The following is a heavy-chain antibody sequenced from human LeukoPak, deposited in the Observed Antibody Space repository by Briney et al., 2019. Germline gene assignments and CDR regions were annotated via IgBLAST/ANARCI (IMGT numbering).Heavy chain of an antibody. D-gene: IGHD2-2*01. CDR2: ILPIFGTA. CDR1: GGTFSSYA. Sequence: SVKVSCKASGGTFSSYAISWVRQAPGQGLEWMGGILPIFGTANYAQKFQGRVTITTDESTSTAYMELSSLRSEDTAVYYCARAAIVVVPAAVTGGDWFDPWGQGTLVTVSS. CDR3: ARAAIVVVPAAVTGGDWFDP. J-gene: IGHJ5*02. V-gene: IGHV1-69*05.